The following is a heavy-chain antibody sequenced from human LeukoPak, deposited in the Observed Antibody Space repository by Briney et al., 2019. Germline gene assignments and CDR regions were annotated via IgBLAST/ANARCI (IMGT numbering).Heavy chain of an antibody. D-gene: IGHD5-18*01. CDR1: GFTFSDYY. J-gene: IGHJ3*02. CDR3: ARVGYSYGRIMADPLDI. Sequence: PGGSLRLSCAASGFTFSDYYMSWIRQAPGKGLEWVSYISSSGSTIYYADSVKGRFTISRDNAKNSLYLQMNSLRVEDTAAYYCARVGYSYGRIMADPLDIWGQGTMVTVSS. CDR2: ISSSGSTI. V-gene: IGHV3-11*01.